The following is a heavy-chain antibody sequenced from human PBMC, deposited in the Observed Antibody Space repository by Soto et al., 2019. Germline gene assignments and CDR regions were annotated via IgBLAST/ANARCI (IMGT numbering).Heavy chain of an antibody. D-gene: IGHD2-21*01. V-gene: IGHV4-39*01. CDR3: ESQIRHRDV. J-gene: IGHJ6*04. CDR1: GGSISSSSYY. Sequence: PSETLSLTCTVSGGSISSSSYYWGWIRQPPGKGLEWIGSIYYSGSTYYNPSLKSRVTISVDTSKNQFSLKLSSVTAADTAVYYCESQIRHRDVWGKGTTVTVSS. CDR2: IYYSGST.